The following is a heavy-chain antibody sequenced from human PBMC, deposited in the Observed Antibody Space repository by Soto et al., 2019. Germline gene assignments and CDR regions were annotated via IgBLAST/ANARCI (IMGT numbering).Heavy chain of an antibody. CDR1: GFPFISPD. CDR3: AKNSGWFNS. Sequence: VQVLDSGGGLVQPGGSLRLSWPASGFPFISPDMSWVRQAPGKGLEWVSTIDGSGGATYYADSVRGRFTISRDNSKNTVYLQMSSLRADDTAVYYCAKNSGWFNSWGQGTLVTVSS. V-gene: IGHV3-23*01. D-gene: IGHD3-10*01. CDR2: IDGSGGAT. J-gene: IGHJ5*01.